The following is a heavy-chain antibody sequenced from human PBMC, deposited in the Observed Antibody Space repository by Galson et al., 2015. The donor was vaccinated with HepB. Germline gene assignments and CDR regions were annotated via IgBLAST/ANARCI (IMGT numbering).Heavy chain of an antibody. D-gene: IGHD3-16*01. V-gene: IGHV3-23*01. Sequence: SLRLSCAASGFTFSNYAMSWVRQGPGKGLEWVSGISGGGSGTYYAGSVKGRFSVSRDKSESTLYLQMNTLRAEDTAVYYCAKWGSSSWRSGAYYFEDWGQGTLVTVSS. CDR2: ISGGGSGT. J-gene: IGHJ4*02. CDR1: GFTFSNYA. CDR3: AKWGSSSWRSGAYYFED.